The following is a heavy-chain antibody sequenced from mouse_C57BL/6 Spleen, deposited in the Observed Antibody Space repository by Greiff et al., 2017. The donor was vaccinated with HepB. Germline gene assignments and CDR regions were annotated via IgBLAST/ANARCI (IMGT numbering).Heavy chain of an antibody. J-gene: IGHJ2*01. Sequence: VQLQQSGAELVRPGASVTLSCKASGYTFTDYEMHWVKQTPVHGLEWIGAIDPETGGTAYNQKFKGKAILTADKSSSTAYMELRSLTSEDSAVYYCTRVGAVVVDYWGQGTTLTVSS. D-gene: IGHD1-1*01. CDR2: IDPETGGT. V-gene: IGHV1-15*01. CDR1: GYTFTDYE. CDR3: TRVGAVVVDY.